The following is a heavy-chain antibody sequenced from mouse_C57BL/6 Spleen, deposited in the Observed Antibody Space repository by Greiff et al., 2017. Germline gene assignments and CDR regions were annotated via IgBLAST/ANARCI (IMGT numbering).Heavy chain of an antibody. V-gene: IGHV1-18*01. CDR3: ARRVRLGGYFDG. CDR1: GYTFTDYN. CDR2: INPNNGGT. D-gene: IGHD3-1*01. J-gene: IGHJ1*03. Sequence: EVQLQESGPELVKPGASVQIPCKASGYTFTDYNMDWVKPSHGTSLEWIGNINPNNGGTIYNQKFKGKATLTVDKASSTAYMESRRLTSEDTAVYYSARRVRLGGYFDGWGTGTTVTVS.